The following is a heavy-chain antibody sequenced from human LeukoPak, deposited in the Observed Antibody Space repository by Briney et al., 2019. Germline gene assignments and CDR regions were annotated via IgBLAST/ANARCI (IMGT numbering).Heavy chain of an antibody. CDR2: IIPIFGTV. CDR1: GGTFNIYA. Sequence: GASVKVSYKASGGTFNIYAISWVRQAPGQGLEWMGGIIPIFGTVNYAQKFQGRVTITADKSTSTAYMELRSLRSEDTAVYYCARSSIIAAAGPYYFDYWGQGTLVTVSS. CDR3: ARSSIIAAAGPYYFDY. V-gene: IGHV1-69*06. D-gene: IGHD6-13*01. J-gene: IGHJ4*02.